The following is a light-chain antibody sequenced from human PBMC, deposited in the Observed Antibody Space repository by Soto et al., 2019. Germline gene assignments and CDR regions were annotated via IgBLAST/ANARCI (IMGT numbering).Light chain of an antibody. Sequence: EIVFTQSPCTLSLSPGETATLSFRASESVASNYLAWYQQKPGQAPRLLVYGASTRATGIPDRFSGSGSGPDFTLSITRLQPEDCAVYFCQQYGSSPWTSGQGTKVDI. V-gene: IGKV3-20*01. CDR1: ESVASNY. J-gene: IGKJ1*01. CDR3: QQYGSSPWT. CDR2: GAS.